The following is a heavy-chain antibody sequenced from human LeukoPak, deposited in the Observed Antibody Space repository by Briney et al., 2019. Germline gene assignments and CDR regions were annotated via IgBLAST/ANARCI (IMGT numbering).Heavy chain of an antibody. CDR1: GFTFSSYG. CDR3: AKRWGGCSGGSCYSDYFDY. J-gene: IGHJ4*02. CDR2: IRYDGSNK. D-gene: IGHD2-15*01. Sequence: PGGSLRLSCAASGFTFSSYGMHWVRQAPGKGLEWVAFIRYDGSNKYYADSVKGRFTISRDNSKNTLYLQMNSLRAEDTAVYYCAKRWGGCSGGSCYSDYFDYWGQGTLVTVSS. V-gene: IGHV3-30*02.